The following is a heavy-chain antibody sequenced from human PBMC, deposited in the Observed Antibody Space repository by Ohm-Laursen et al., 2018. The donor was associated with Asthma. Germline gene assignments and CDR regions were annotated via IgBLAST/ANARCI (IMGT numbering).Heavy chain of an antibody. CDR1: GFSLSTSGMC. Sequence: PTQTLTLTCTFSGFSLSTSGMCVSWIRQPPGKALEWLALIDWDDDKYYSTSLKTRLTISKDTSKNQVVLTMTNMDPVDTATYYCARLRMTTVTTSPNYGMDVWGQGTTVTVSS. V-gene: IGHV2-70*01. J-gene: IGHJ6*02. CDR2: IDWDDDK. CDR3: ARLRMTTVTTSPNYGMDV. D-gene: IGHD4-17*01.